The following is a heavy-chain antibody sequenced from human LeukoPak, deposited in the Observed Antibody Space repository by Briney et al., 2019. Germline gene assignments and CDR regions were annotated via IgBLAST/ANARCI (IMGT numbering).Heavy chain of an antibody. CDR2: ISGSGGST. CDR1: GFTFSSYA. Sequence: PGGSLRLSCAASGFTFSSYAMSWVRQAPGKGLEWVSAISGSGGSTYYADSVKGRFTISRDNSKNTLYLQMNSLRAEDTAVYYCAKDHMHYDFWSGYPSFDPWGQGTLVTVSS. D-gene: IGHD3-3*01. V-gene: IGHV3-23*01. J-gene: IGHJ5*02. CDR3: AKDHMHYDFWSGYPSFDP.